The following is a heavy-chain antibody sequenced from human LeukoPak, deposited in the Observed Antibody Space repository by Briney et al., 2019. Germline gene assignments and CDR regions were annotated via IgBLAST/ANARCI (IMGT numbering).Heavy chain of an antibody. V-gene: IGHV4-30-4*08. D-gene: IGHD1-26*01. CDR3: ARGVVGATVDAFDI. Sequence: SETLSLTCTVSGGSISSGDYYWSWIRQPPGKGLEWIGYIYYSGSTCYNPSLKSRVTISVDTSKNQFSLKLSSVTAADTAVYYCARGVVGATVDAFDIWGQGTMVTVSS. J-gene: IGHJ3*02. CDR1: GGSISSGDYY. CDR2: IYYSGST.